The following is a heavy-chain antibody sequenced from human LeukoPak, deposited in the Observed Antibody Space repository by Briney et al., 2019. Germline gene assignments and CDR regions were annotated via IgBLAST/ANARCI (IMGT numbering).Heavy chain of an antibody. CDR2: ISRSGTSL. CDR3: AREVAVVPDYYYHGLDV. Sequence: GGSLRLSCAASGFTFSDYYMTWIRQAPGKGLEYVSHISRSGTSLYYGDSVKGRFSISRDNAKNSLYLQMDRLRVEDTAVYYCAREVAVVPDYYYHGLDVWGQGTTVTVSS. D-gene: IGHD2-2*01. J-gene: IGHJ6*02. V-gene: IGHV3-11*01. CDR1: GFTFSDYY.